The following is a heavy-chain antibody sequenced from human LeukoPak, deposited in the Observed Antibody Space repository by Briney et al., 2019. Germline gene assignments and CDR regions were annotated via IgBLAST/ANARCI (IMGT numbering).Heavy chain of an antibody. CDR2: IYSGGST. V-gene: IGHV3-53*01. CDR1: GFTVSSNY. J-gene: IGHJ6*02. D-gene: IGHD1-20*01. Sequence: GGSLRLSCAASGFTVSSNYMSWVRQAPGKGLEWVSVIYSGGSTYYADSVKGRFTVSRDNSKNTLYLQMNSLRAEDTAVYYCARDTLTGRTYYGMDVWGQGTTVTVSS. CDR3: ARDTLTGRTYYGMDV.